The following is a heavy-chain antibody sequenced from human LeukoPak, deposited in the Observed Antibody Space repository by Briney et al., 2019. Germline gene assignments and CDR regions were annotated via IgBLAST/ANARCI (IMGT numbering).Heavy chain of an antibody. V-gene: IGHV1-24*01. Sequence: GASVKVSCTVSGSSLSELSLYWVRQAPGKGLEWMGGFDVIDSETFYAQKFQGRFTMTEDSSRDTANMELRSLTSDDTALYYCAAGRPYSLLDYWGQGTLVTVSS. CDR2: FDVIDSET. J-gene: IGHJ4*02. CDR3: AAGRPYSLLDY. D-gene: IGHD5-18*01. CDR1: GSSLSELS.